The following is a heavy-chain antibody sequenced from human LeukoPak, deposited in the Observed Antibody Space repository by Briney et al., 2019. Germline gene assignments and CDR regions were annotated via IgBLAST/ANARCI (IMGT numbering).Heavy chain of an antibody. Sequence: ASVKVSCKASGHTFTGYYMHWVRQAPGQGLEWMGWISAYNGNTNYAQKLQGRVTMTTDTSTSTAYMELRSLRSDDTAVYYCARVSVGATTDYWGQGTLVTVSS. D-gene: IGHD1-26*01. CDR2: ISAYNGNT. J-gene: IGHJ4*02. V-gene: IGHV1-18*04. CDR1: GHTFTGYY. CDR3: ARVSVGATTDY.